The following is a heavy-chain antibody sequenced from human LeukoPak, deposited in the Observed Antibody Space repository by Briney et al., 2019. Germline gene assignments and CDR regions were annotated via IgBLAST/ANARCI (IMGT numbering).Heavy chain of an antibody. J-gene: IGHJ4*02. Sequence: GGSLRLSCAASGFTFSSYAMSWVRQAPGKGLEWVSAISGSGGSTYYADSVEGRFTISRDNSKNTLYLQMNSLRAEDTALYYCAKDTGYYDSSGYAFDYWGQGTLVTVSS. CDR1: GFTFSSYA. V-gene: IGHV3-23*01. CDR3: AKDTGYYDSSGYAFDY. CDR2: ISGSGGST. D-gene: IGHD3-22*01.